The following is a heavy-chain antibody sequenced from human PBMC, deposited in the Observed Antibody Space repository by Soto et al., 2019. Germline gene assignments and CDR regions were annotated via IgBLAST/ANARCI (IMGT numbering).Heavy chain of an antibody. D-gene: IGHD1-26*01. CDR1: GVSGSRDYQ. CDR3: ARAWDF. Sequence: SETLSLTCTVSGVSGSRDYQWIWIRQPPGKGLEWIGHISYSGSPYYHPSLRSRLSISVDTSKNQFSLKVKSVTAADTAVYYCARAWDFWGQGTLVTFSS. V-gene: IGHV4-30-4*01. J-gene: IGHJ1*01. CDR2: ISYSGSP.